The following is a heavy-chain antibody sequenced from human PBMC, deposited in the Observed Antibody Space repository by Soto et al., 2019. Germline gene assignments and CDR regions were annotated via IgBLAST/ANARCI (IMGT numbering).Heavy chain of an antibody. Sequence: QVQLQESGPGLVKPSETLSLTCTVSGVSITTYYWSWMRQPPGKGVEGIVYVHYTGGTIYNPTLQSRVTIAIDTSNNPFSLHLISVTAADTAVYYCAKSFCSDGACFQFDHWGQGTLAIVS. V-gene: IGHV4-59*01. D-gene: IGHD2-15*01. CDR2: VHYTGGT. CDR3: AKSFCSDGACFQFDH. J-gene: IGHJ4*02. CDR1: GVSITTYY.